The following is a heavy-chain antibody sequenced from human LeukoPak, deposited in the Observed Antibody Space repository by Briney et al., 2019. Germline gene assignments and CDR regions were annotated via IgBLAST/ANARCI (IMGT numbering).Heavy chain of an antibody. D-gene: IGHD3-10*01. CDR2: IYSGGDT. CDR1: GFSVSSNF. CDR3: ARKSDSFMLRGGDC. V-gene: IGHV3-66*01. Sequence: GGSLTLSCAASGFSVSSNFMSWVRQAPGKGLECVSVIYSGGDTYYPHSGRGRFTISRHKSKNTLYLQMDSRRVEDTAVYYCARKSDSFMLRGGDCWGQGALVTVSS. J-gene: IGHJ4*02.